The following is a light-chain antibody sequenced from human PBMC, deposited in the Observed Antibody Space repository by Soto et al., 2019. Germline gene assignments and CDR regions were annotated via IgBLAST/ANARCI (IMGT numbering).Light chain of an antibody. CDR2: EAS. CDR3: QHYNGYPWT. V-gene: IGKV1-5*03. J-gene: IGKJ1*01. Sequence: ASQTISRWLAWDQQKXGKGGKLLIYEASXLQSGVASRFSGSGSGTEFTLSISSLQPDDFATYYCQHYNGYPWTFGQGTKVDIK. CDR1: QTISRW.